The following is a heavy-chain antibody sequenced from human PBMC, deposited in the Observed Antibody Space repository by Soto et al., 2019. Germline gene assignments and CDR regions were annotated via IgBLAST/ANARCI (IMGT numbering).Heavy chain of an antibody. D-gene: IGHD6-6*01. CDR3: AGGIAARPLGY. J-gene: IGHJ4*02. CDR1: GGSFSSGGYS. Sequence: QLQLQESGSGLVKPSQTLSLTCAVSGGSFSSGGYSWSWIRQPPGKGLEWIRYIYRSGSTDYNPSLKRRVTISVDRSKNQSPLKLSSVTTADTAVYYCAGGIAARPLGYWGQGTLVTVSS. CDR2: IYRSGST. V-gene: IGHV4-30-2*01.